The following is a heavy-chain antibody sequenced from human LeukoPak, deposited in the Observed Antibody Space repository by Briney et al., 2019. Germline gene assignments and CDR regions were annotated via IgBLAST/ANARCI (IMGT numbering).Heavy chain of an antibody. CDR2: IYSSGST. D-gene: IGHD3-22*01. V-gene: IGHV4-59*01. CDR3: ARNYDSSGYTAFGY. J-gene: IGHJ4*02. Sequence: PSETLSLSCTDPGGSISGYYWSWIRQPPGKGLEWIGHIYSSGSTKYNPSLKSRVTISVDTSKNQFSLKLSSVTAADTAVYYCARNYDSSGYTAFGYWGRGTLLTVSS. CDR1: GGSISGYY.